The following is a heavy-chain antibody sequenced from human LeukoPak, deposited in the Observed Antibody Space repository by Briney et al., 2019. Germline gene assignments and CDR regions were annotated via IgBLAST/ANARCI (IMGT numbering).Heavy chain of an antibody. CDR3: AAPTYQLLRRQYYYYYYGMDV. J-gene: IGHJ6*02. Sequence: GASVKVSCKASGYTFTSYYMQWVRQAPGQGLEWMGIINPSGGSTSYAQKFQGRVTMTRDTSTSTVYMELSSLRSEDTAVYYCAAPTYQLLRRQYYYYYYGMDVWGQGTTVTVSS. V-gene: IGHV1-46*01. CDR1: GYTFTSYY. CDR2: INPSGGST. D-gene: IGHD2-2*01.